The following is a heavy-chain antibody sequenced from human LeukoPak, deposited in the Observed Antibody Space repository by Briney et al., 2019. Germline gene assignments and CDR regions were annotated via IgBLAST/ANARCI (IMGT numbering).Heavy chain of an antibody. D-gene: IGHD6-19*01. Sequence: GASVKVSCKASGYTFTSYDINWVRQATGQGLEWMGWMNPNSGNTGYAQKFQGRVTITRNTSISTAYMELSSLRSEDTAVYYCARGMAVAGTDYYYYMDVWGKGTTVTVSS. CDR3: ARGMAVAGTDYYYYMDV. V-gene: IGHV1-8*03. CDR2: MNPNSGNT. J-gene: IGHJ6*03. CDR1: GYTFTSYD.